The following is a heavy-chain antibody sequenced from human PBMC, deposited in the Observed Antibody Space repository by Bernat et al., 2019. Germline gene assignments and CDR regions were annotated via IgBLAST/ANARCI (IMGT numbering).Heavy chain of an antibody. CDR2: ISAYNGNT. CDR3: ARDGYYDFWGGYWQGEGFGP. CDR1: GYTFTSYG. D-gene: IGHD3-3*01. Sequence: QVQLVQSGAEVKKPGASVKVSCKASGYTFTSYGISWVRQAPGQGLEWMGWISAYNGNTNYAQKLQGRVTMTTDTSTSTAYMELRSLRSDDTAVYYCARDGYYDFWGGYWQGEGFGPWGQGTLVTVSS. V-gene: IGHV1-18*01. J-gene: IGHJ5*02.